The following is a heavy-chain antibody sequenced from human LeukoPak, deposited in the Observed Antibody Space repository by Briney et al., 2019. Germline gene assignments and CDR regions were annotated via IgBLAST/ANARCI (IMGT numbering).Heavy chain of an antibody. Sequence: SETLSLTCTVSGGSISSYYWSWIRQPPGKGLEWIGYIYYSGSTNYNPSLKSRVTISVDTSKNQFSLKLSSVTAADTAVYYCARDHKLLWFGELFRDYYYYYYMDVWGKGTTVTVSS. CDR1: GGSISSYY. CDR2: IYYSGST. J-gene: IGHJ6*03. V-gene: IGHV4-59*12. D-gene: IGHD3-10*01. CDR3: ARDHKLLWFGELFRDYYYYYYMDV.